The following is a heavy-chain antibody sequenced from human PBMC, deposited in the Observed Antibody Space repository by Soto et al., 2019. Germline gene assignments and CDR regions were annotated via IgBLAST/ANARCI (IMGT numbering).Heavy chain of an antibody. CDR3: ARENYYGSGPV. CDR1: GFTFISYS. D-gene: IGHD3-10*01. CDR2: ISSSSSYI. Sequence: WGSLRLSCAASGFTFISYSINSVRHAPVKGLEWVSSISSSSSYIYYADSVKGRFTISRDNAKNSLYLQMNSLRAEDTAVYYCARENYYGSGPVWGQGTTVTVSS. J-gene: IGHJ6*02. V-gene: IGHV3-21*01.